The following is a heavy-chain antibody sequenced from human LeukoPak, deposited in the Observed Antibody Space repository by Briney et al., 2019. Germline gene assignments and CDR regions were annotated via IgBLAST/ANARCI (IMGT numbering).Heavy chain of an antibody. CDR2: ISGSNSYI. D-gene: IGHD1-1*01. CDR1: GFTFSSYW. V-gene: IGHV3-21*01. Sequence: GGSLRLSCAASGFTFSSYWMSWVRQAPGKGLEWVSSISGSNSYIFYADSVKGRFTVSRDNAKDSLYLQMNSLRAEDTAVYYCARALTTLTYEGYWGQGTLVTVSS. CDR3: ARALTTLTYEGY. J-gene: IGHJ4*02.